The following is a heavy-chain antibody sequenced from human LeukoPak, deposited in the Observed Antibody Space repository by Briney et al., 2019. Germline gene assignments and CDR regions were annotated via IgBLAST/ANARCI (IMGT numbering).Heavy chain of an antibody. Sequence: GGSLRLSCAASGFTFSSYGMHWVRQAPGKGLQWVAVIRYDGSNKYYADSVKGRFTISRDNSKNTLILQMNSLRAEDTAVYYCAKCLKSLDYYYHMDVWGKGTTVTVSS. CDR1: GFTFSSYG. CDR2: IRYDGSNK. CDR3: AKCLKSLDYYYHMDV. D-gene: IGHD3-16*01. V-gene: IGHV3-30*02. J-gene: IGHJ6*03.